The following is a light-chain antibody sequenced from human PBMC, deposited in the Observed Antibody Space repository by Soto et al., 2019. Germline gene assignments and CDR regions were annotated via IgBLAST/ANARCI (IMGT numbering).Light chain of an antibody. CDR3: HQYASSFGT. Sequence: EIVLTQSPDTLSLSPWDRATLSCRASQSVGHMFLAWFQQKPGQAPRLLIFDAYRRATGIPDRFSGSGSGTNFALTISRLEPEHFALYYCHQYASSFGTFGQGTKVDIK. CDR2: DAY. J-gene: IGKJ1*01. V-gene: IGKV3-20*01. CDR1: QSVGHMF.